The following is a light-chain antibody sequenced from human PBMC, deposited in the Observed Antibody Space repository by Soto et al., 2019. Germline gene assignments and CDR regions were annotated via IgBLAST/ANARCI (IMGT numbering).Light chain of an antibody. CDR3: QHYNSYSDA. V-gene: IGKV1-5*02. CDR2: GAS. CDR1: QSISNQ. J-gene: IGKJ1*01. Sequence: RMTTSRNTLAASIWVKVTIISRASQSISNQLAWYQQKPGKAPKLLIYGASTLQSGVPSRFSGSGSGTDFTLTVSGLQPEDFATYYCQHYNSYSDAFGQGTKVDI.